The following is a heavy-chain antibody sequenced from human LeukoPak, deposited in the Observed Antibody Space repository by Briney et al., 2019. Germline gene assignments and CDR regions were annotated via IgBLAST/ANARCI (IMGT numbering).Heavy chain of an antibody. CDR1: GDSVSSNSAA. D-gene: IGHD6-13*01. Sequence: SQTLSLTCAISGDSVSSNSAAWNWIRQSPSRGVEWLGRTYYGSKWYNDYAVSVKSRITINPDTSKNQFSLQLNSVTPEDTAVYYCARRIAAAGFYYYYYYMDVWGKGTTVTVSS. J-gene: IGHJ6*03. V-gene: IGHV6-1*01. CDR3: ARRIAAAGFYYYYYYMDV. CDR2: TYYGSKWYN.